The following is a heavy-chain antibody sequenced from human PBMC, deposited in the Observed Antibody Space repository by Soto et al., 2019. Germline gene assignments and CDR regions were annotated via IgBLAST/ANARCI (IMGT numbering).Heavy chain of an antibody. CDR2: INPSGGST. J-gene: IGHJ6*02. CDR1: GYTFTSCY. CDR3: ARDRRTVTTDDCYYYGMDV. V-gene: IGHV1-46*01. D-gene: IGHD4-4*01. Sequence: ASVKVSCKASGYTFTSCYMHWVRQAPGQGLEWMGIINPSGGSTSYAQKFQGRVTMTRDTSTSTVYMELSSLRSEDTAVYYCARDRRTVTTDDCYYYGMDVWGQGTTVTVSS.